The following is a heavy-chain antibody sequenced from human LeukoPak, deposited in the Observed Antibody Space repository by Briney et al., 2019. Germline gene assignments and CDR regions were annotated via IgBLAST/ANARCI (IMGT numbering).Heavy chain of an antibody. V-gene: IGHV3-23*01. Sequence: GGSLRLSCTASGFTFSNFWMGWVRQAPGKGLEWVSAISGSGGSTYYADSVKGRFTISRDNSKNTLYLQMNSLRAEDTAVYYCAKAPYCSGGSCWYYFDYWGQGTLVTVSS. CDR2: ISGSGGST. D-gene: IGHD2-15*01. J-gene: IGHJ4*02. CDR3: AKAPYCSGGSCWYYFDY. CDR1: GFTFSNFW.